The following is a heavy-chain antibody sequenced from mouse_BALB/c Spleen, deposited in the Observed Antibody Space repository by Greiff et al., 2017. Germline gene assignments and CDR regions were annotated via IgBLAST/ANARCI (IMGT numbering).Heavy chain of an antibody. CDR1: GFTFSSYA. CDR3: ARAGSTLPYYYAMDY. CDR2: ISSGGSYT. Sequence: EVQLVESGGGLVKPGGSLKLSCAASGFTFSSYAMSWVRQSPEKRLEWVAEISSGGSYTYYPDTVTGRFTISRDNAKNTLYLEMSSLRSEDTAMYYCARAGSTLPYYYAMDYWGQGTSVTVSS. V-gene: IGHV5-9-4*01. D-gene: IGHD1-1*01. J-gene: IGHJ4*01.